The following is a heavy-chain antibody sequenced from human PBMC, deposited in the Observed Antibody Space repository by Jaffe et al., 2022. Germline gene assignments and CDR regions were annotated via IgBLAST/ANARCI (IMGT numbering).Heavy chain of an antibody. J-gene: IGHJ5*02. V-gene: IGHV3-23*01. Sequence: EVQLLESGGGLVQPGGSLRLSCAASGFTFSSYAMSWVRQAPGKGLEWVSAISGSGGSTYYADSVKGRFTISRDNSKNTLYLQMNSLRAEDTAVYYCASGVWGYCSSTSCQNWFDPWGQGTLVTVSS. CDR2: ISGSGGST. CDR3: ASGVWGYCSSTSCQNWFDP. D-gene: IGHD2-2*01. CDR1: GFTFSSYA.